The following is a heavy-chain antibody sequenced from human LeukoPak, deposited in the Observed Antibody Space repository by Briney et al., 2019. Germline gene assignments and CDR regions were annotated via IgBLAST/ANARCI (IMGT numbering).Heavy chain of an antibody. V-gene: IGHV3-48*03. CDR3: ASEWFGEGFDY. J-gene: IGHJ4*02. CDR2: ISSSGSTI. CDR1: GFTFSSYE. Sequence: GGSLRLSCAASGFTFSSYEMNWVRQAPGKGLEWVSYISSSGSTIYYADSVKGRFTISRDNAKNSLYLQMNSLRAEDTAVYYCASEWFGEGFDYWGQGSLVTVSS. D-gene: IGHD3-10*01.